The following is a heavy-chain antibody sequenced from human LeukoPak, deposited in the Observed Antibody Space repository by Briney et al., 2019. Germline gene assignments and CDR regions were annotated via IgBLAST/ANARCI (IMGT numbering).Heavy chain of an antibody. D-gene: IGHD3-22*01. J-gene: IGHJ4*02. CDR3: ARRLSYYYDSSGYSGFDY. V-gene: IGHV1-46*01. Sequence: GASVKVSCKASGYTFTSYYMHWVRQAPAQGLEWMGIINPSGGSTSYAQKFEGRVTMTRDMSTSTVYMELSSLRSEDTAVYYCARRLSYYYDSSGYSGFDYWGQGTLVTVSS. CDR1: GYTFTSYY. CDR2: INPSGGST.